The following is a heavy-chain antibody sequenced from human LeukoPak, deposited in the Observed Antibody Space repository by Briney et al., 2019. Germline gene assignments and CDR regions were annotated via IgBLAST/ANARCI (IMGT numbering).Heavy chain of an antibody. CDR1: GFTFSSYG. CDR2: ISYDGSNK. CDR3: AKLGYCSGGSCYDFDY. J-gene: IGHJ4*02. D-gene: IGHD2-15*01. Sequence: PGGSLRLSCAASGFTFSSYGMHWVRQAPGKGLEWVAVISYDGSNKYYADSVKGRFTISRDNSKNTLYLQMNSLRAEDTAVYYCAKLGYCSGGSCYDFDYWGQGTLVTVSS. V-gene: IGHV3-30*18.